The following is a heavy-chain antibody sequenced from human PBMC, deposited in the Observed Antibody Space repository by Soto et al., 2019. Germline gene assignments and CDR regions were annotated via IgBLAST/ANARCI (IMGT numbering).Heavy chain of an antibody. CDR2: VSWKSGSI. CDR3: AKDRPRRYSSAWTFDS. Sequence: GGSLRLSCAASGFSFDDYSMHWVRQAPGKGLEWVSGVSWKSGSIGYADSVKGRFTISRDNAKSSLYLQMNSLRADDTALYYCAKDRPRRYSSAWTFDSWGRGTLVTVSS. V-gene: IGHV3-9*01. D-gene: IGHD6-19*01. J-gene: IGHJ4*02. CDR1: GFSFDDYS.